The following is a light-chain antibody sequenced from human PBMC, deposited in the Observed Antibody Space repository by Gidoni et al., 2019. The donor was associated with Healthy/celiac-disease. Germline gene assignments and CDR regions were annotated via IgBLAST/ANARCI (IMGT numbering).Light chain of an antibody. Sequence: DIVMTQSPDSLAVSLGERATINCKSSKSVLYSSNNKNYLAWYQQKPGQPPKLLIYLASTRESGVPDRFSGSGSGTDFTLTISSLQAEDVAVYYCQQYYSTPFTFGPGTKVDIK. CDR2: LAS. J-gene: IGKJ3*01. CDR1: KSVLYSSNNKNY. CDR3: QQYYSTPFT. V-gene: IGKV4-1*01.